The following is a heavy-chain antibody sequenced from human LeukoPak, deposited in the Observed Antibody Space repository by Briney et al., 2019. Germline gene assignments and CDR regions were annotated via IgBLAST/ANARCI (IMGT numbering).Heavy chain of an antibody. Sequence: SETLPLTCTVSGVSISSYYWSWLRQPPGKGLEGVGDIYYSGSTNYNPSLKSRVTISVDTSKNQFSLKLSSVTAADTAVYYCARQTGEDDAFDIWGQGTIVTVSS. CDR2: IYYSGST. CDR3: ARQTGEDDAFDI. CDR1: GVSISSYY. D-gene: IGHD7-27*01. J-gene: IGHJ3*02. V-gene: IGHV4-59*08.